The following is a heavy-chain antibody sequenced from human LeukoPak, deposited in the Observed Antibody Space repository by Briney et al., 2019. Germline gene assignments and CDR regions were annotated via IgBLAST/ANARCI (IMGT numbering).Heavy chain of an antibody. CDR1: GYTLTELS. D-gene: IGHD5-12*01. V-gene: IGHV1-24*01. CDR3: ATDLGRTLATYDDY. CDR2: FDPEYGKT. Sequence: ASVKVSYKVSGYTLTELSMHWVRQAPGKGLEWMGGFDPEYGKTIYAQKFQGRFTMTEDTSTDTASMDLSSLRSEDTAVYYCATDLGRTLATYDDYWGQGTLITVSS. J-gene: IGHJ4*02.